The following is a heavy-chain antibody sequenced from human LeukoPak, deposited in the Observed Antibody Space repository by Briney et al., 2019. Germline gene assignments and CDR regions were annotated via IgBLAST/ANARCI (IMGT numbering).Heavy chain of an antibody. CDR1: GGSVSSGSYY. J-gene: IGHJ4*02. V-gene: IGHV4-61*01. CDR3: AREGWPDRRVDY. D-gene: IGHD1-14*01. Sequence: PSETLSLTCTVSGGSVSSGSYYWSWIRQPPGKGLEWIGYIYYSGSTNYNPSLKSRVTISVDTSKNQFSLKLSSVTAADTAVYYCAREGWPDRRVDYWGQGTLVTVSS. CDR2: IYYSGST.